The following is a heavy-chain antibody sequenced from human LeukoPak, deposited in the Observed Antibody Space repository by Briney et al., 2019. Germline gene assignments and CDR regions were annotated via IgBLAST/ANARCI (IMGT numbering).Heavy chain of an antibody. CDR3: TRGRLFIPAAKTHNWFDP. D-gene: IGHD2-2*01. J-gene: IGHJ5*02. CDR2: IYYSGST. V-gene: IGHV4-31*03. CDR1: GGSISSGGYY. Sequence: SETLSLTCTVSGGSISSGGYYWSWIRQHPGKGLEWIGYIYYSGSTYYNPSLKSRVTISVDTSKNQFSLKLSSVTAADTAVYYCTRGRLFIPAAKTHNWFDPWGQGTLVTVSS.